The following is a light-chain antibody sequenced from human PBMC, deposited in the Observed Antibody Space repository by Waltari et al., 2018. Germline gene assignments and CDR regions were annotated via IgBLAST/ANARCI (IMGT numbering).Light chain of an antibody. CDR1: QSVGDND. CDR3: QQYTTSPPT. Sequence: EIVLTQSPGTLSLSPGEGAILSCRASQSVGDNDLAWYQQKPGQAPRLLIDGASFRAAGIPDRFSGSGSGTDFSLTIYGLEPEDFAVYFCQQYTTSPPTFGGGTKVGIK. CDR2: GAS. V-gene: IGKV3-20*01. J-gene: IGKJ4*01.